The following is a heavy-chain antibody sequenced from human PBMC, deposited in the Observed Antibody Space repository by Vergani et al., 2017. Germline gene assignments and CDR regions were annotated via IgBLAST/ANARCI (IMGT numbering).Heavy chain of an antibody. CDR1: GFTFSSYA. V-gene: IGHV3-30-3*01. D-gene: IGHD3-3*01. J-gene: IGHJ5*02. Sequence: QVQLVESGGGVVQPGRSLRLSCAASGFTFSSYAMHWVRQAPGKGLEWVAVISYDGSNKYYADSVKGRFTISRDNSKNTLYLQMNSLRAEDTAVYYCARDSRNYDFWSGYSARFDPWGQGTLVTVSS. CDR2: ISYDGSNK. CDR3: ARDSRNYDFWSGYSARFDP.